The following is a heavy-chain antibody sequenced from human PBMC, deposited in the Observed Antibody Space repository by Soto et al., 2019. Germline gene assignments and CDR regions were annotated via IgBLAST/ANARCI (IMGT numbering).Heavy chain of an antibody. CDR2: IKPGGNKQ. Sequence: GGSLRLSCAASGFTFSSYAMSWVRQAPGKGLEWVAHIKPGGNKQYYVDSVEGRFTISRDDAGNSLYLQMNRLTAEDTAVYYCVTWEVPTYWGQGTLVTVSS. J-gene: IGHJ4*02. D-gene: IGHD1-26*01. CDR3: VTWEVPTY. CDR1: GFTFSSYA. V-gene: IGHV3-7*01.